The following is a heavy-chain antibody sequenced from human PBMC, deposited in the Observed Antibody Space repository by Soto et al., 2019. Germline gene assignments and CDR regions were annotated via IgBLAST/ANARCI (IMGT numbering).Heavy chain of an antibody. Sequence: ASVKVSCKASGYTFTSYAMHWVRQAPGQRLEWMGWINAGNGNTKYSQKFQGRVTITRDTSASTAYMELSSLRSEDTAVYYCARDLGIAVAGPDYWRQGTLVTVSS. D-gene: IGHD6-19*01. CDR3: ARDLGIAVAGPDY. CDR2: INAGNGNT. CDR1: GYTFTSYA. J-gene: IGHJ4*02. V-gene: IGHV1-3*01.